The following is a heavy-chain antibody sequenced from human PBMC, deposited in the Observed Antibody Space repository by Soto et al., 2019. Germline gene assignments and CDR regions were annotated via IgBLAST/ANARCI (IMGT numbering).Heavy chain of an antibody. Sequence: SETLSLTCAVYGGSFSGYYWSWIRQPPGKGLEWIGEINHSGSTNYNPSLKSRVTISVDTSKNQFSLKLSSVTAADTAVYYCVGSYASTYGMDVWGQGTTVTVS. J-gene: IGHJ6*02. CDR2: INHSGST. CDR3: VGSYASTYGMDV. D-gene: IGHD5-18*01. CDR1: GGSFSGYY. V-gene: IGHV4-34*01.